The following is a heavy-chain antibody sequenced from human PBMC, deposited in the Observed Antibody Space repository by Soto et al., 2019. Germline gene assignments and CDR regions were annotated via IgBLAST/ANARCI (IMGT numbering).Heavy chain of an antibody. CDR1: GFDFSMSG. Sequence: QVHVVESGGGVVQPGRSLRLSCAASGFDFSMSGMHWVRQAPGKGLEWVALIWNSGSPQYYGDSVKGRFTISRDNSKNMVFLHMISLGAEDTGVYYVARAFQSGNSNAPFDSWGQGALVTVSS. J-gene: IGHJ5*01. CDR3: ARAFQSGNSNAPFDS. CDR2: IWNSGSPQ. V-gene: IGHV3-33*01. D-gene: IGHD5-12*01.